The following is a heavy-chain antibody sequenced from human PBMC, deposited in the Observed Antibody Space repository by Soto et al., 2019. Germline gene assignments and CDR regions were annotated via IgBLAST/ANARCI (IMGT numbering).Heavy chain of an antibody. J-gene: IGHJ5*02. CDR2: ISSSGSTI. CDR3: ARGVPPPFSRRRGLVTPPWFRP. V-gene: IGHV3-48*03. CDR1: GFTFSSYE. D-gene: IGHD4-4*01. Sequence: EVQLVESGGGLVQPGGSLRLSCAASGFTFSSYEMNWVRQAPGKGLEWVSYISSSGSTIYYADSVKGRITISRDNAKNSVYLQINRLRAGDTAFYYCARGVPPPFSRRRGLVTPPWFRPWGQGTLVTVSS.